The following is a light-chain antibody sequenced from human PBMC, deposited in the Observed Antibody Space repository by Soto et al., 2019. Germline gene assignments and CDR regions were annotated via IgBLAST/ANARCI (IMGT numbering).Light chain of an antibody. V-gene: IGKV3-15*01. Sequence: EIVMTQSPATLSASPGERVTLPCRASQTISSDLAWYQQKPGQAPKLLIYGASTRATGIPARFSGSGSGTEFTLTITSLQSEDFAVYYCQQYNNWPPITFGPGTRLDIK. CDR2: GAS. CDR3: QQYNNWPPIT. CDR1: QTISSD. J-gene: IGKJ5*01.